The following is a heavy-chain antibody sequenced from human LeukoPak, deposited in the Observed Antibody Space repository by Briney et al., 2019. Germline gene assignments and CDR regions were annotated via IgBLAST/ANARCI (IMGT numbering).Heavy chain of an antibody. D-gene: IGHD5-24*01. CDR1: GFTFSSYS. V-gene: IGHV3-21*01. J-gene: IGHJ4*02. Sequence: KPGGSLRLSCAPSGFTFSSYSMNWVRQAPGKGLEWVTSISSSSSYIYYADSVKGRFTISRDNAKNSLYLQMNSLRAEDTAVYYCARDFGLQLVQTVAFDYWGQGTLVTVSS. CDR2: ISSSSSYI. CDR3: ARDFGLQLVQTVAFDY.